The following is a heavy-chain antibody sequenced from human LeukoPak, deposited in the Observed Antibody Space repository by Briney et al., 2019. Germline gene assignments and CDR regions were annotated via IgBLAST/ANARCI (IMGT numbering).Heavy chain of an antibody. J-gene: IGHJ3*02. V-gene: IGHV3-53*01. D-gene: IGHD1-26*01. CDR1: GFSVSSNF. CDR2: IFSGGST. Sequence: GGSLRLSCAASGFSVSSNFMTWVRQAPGKGLEWFSVIFSGGSTYYADSVKGRFTISRDNSKNTLYLQMNSLRVEDTAIYYCARGRRWDLLVSLIDASDIWGQGTKVTVSS. CDR3: ARGRRWDLLVSLIDASDI.